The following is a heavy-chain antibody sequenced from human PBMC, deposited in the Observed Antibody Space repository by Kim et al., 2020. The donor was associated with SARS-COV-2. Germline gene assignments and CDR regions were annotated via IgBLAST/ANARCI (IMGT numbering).Heavy chain of an antibody. V-gene: IGHV6-1*01. CDR1: GDRVSSNRAA. Sequence: SQTLSLTCAISGDRVSSNRAACNWIRQSPSRGLEWLGRTYYRSKWSNDYAVSVKSRITINPDTSKNQFSLQLNSVTPEDTALYYCAREYTHTVLDYWGQGTLVTVSS. D-gene: IGHD2-2*02. CDR3: AREYTHTVLDY. CDR2: TYYRSKWSN. J-gene: IGHJ4*02.